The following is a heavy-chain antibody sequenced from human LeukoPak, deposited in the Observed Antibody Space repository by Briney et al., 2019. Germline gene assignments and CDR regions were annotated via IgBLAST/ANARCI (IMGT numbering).Heavy chain of an antibody. CDR3: ARLKRDDFWSGYSYYFDY. CDR1: GGSISSYY. Sequence: SETLSLTCTVSGGSISSYYWSWIRQPPGKGLEWIGYIYYSGSTNYNPSLKSRVTISVDTSKNQFSLKLSSVTAADTAVYYRARLKRDDFWSGYSYYFDYWGQGTLVTVSS. CDR2: IYYSGST. D-gene: IGHD3-3*01. J-gene: IGHJ4*02. V-gene: IGHV4-59*01.